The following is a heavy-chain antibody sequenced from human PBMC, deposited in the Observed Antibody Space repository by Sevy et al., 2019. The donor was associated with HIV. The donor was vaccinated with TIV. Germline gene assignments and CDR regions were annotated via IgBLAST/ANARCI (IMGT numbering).Heavy chain of an antibody. Sequence: GGSLRLSCAVSGFTFRNFWMSGVRQAPWKGLEWVANIRQDRSEKYYVDSVRGRFTISRDNAKNSLFLQLNSLRADDTAIYYCAKSYFGSGTSYGMDLWGRGTTVTVSS. CDR1: GFTFRNFW. V-gene: IGHV3-7*01. CDR2: IRQDRSEK. CDR3: AKSYFGSGTSYGMDL. D-gene: IGHD3-10*01. J-gene: IGHJ6*02.